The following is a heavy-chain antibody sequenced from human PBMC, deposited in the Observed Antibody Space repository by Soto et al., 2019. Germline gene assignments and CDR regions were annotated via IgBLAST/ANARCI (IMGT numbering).Heavy chain of an antibody. CDR1: GFTFSSYG. CDR2: IWYDGSNK. V-gene: IGHV3-33*01. J-gene: IGHJ4*02. D-gene: IGHD3-3*01. CDR3: AHVKDFWSGQTIVYYFDY. Sequence: PGGSLRLSCAASGFTFSSYGMHWVRQAPGKGLEWVAVIWYDGSNKYYADSVKGRFTISRDNSKNTLYLQMNSLRAEDTAVYYCAHVKDFWSGQTIVYYFDYWGQGTLVNVSS.